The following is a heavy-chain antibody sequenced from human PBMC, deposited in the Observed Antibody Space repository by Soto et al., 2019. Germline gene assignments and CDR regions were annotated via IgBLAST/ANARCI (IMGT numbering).Heavy chain of an antibody. V-gene: IGHV1-69*13. J-gene: IGHJ6*02. D-gene: IGHD2-15*01. CDR3: ARSCRYCSGGSCYNYYYGMDV. Sequence: SVKVSCKASGGTFSSYAISWVRQAPGQGLEWMGGIIPVFGTANYAQKFQGRVTITADESTSTAYMELSSLRSEDTAVYYCARSCRYCSGGSCYNYYYGMDVWGQGTTVTVSS. CDR1: GGTFSSYA. CDR2: IIPVFGTA.